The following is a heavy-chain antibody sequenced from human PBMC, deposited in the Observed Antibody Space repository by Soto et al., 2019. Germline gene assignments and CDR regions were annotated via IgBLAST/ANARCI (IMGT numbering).Heavy chain of an antibody. Sequence: PGGSLRLSCAASGFTFSSYGMHWVRQAPGKGLEWVALISYDGSNKYYADSVKGRFTISRDNTKNTLYLQMNSLRAEDTAVYYCAKEDTPYYYYYGMDVWGQGTTVTVSS. D-gene: IGHD5-18*01. CDR3: AKEDTPYYYYYGMDV. J-gene: IGHJ6*02. CDR1: GFTFSSYG. V-gene: IGHV3-30*18. CDR2: ISYDGSNK.